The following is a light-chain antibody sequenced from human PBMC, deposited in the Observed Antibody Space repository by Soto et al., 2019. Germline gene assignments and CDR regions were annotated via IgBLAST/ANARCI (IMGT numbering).Light chain of an antibody. V-gene: IGLV2-8*01. CDR2: EVS. CDR3: SSYAGYTNVI. Sequence: QPVLTQPPSASGSPGQSVTISCTGSNSDVGYYNYVSWYQHHPGKAPKLLIHEVSKRPSGVPARFSGSKSGNTASLIISDLQTEDEAEYHCSSYAGYTNVIFGGGTKLTVL. J-gene: IGLJ2*01. CDR1: NSDVGYYNY.